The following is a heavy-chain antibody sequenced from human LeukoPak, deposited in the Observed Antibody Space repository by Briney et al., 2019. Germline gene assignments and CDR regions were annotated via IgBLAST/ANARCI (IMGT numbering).Heavy chain of an antibody. CDR2: IIPIFGTA. D-gene: IGHD3-22*01. J-gene: IGHJ3*02. CDR3: ARPDYYDSSGYSASFDI. CDR1: GGTFSSYA. V-gene: IGHV1-69*05. Sequence: SVKVSCKASGGTFSSYAISWVRQAPGQGLEWMGGIIPIFGTANYAQKVQGRVTITTDESTSTAYMELSSLRSEDTAVYYCARPDYYDSSGYSASFDIWGQGTMVTVSS.